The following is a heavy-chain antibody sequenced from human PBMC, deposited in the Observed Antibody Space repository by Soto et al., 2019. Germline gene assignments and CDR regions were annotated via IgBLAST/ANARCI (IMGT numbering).Heavy chain of an antibody. CDR2: IYPGDSDT. CDR3: ARQGLDGYNAYYFDY. Sequence: LKISCKGSGYSFTSYWIGWVRQMPGKGLEWMGIIYPGDSDTRYSPSFQGQVTISADKSISTAYLQWSSLKASDTAMYYCARQGLDGYNAYYFDYWGQGTLVTVSS. V-gene: IGHV5-51*01. CDR1: GYSFTSYW. D-gene: IGHD5-12*01. J-gene: IGHJ4*02.